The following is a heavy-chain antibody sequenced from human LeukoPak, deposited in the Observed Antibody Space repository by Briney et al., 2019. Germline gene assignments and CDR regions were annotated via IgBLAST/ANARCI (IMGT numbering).Heavy chain of an antibody. D-gene: IGHD6-13*01. CDR1: GGSISSSNW. V-gene: IGHV4-4*02. CDR3: ARPAVDGTFDAFDI. Sequence: SGTLSLTCAVSGGSISSSNWWSWVRQPPGKGLEWIGEIYHSGSTNYNPSLKSRVTISVDTSKNQFSLKLSSVTAADTAVYYCARPAVDGTFDAFDIWGQGTMVTVSS. J-gene: IGHJ3*02. CDR2: IYHSGST.